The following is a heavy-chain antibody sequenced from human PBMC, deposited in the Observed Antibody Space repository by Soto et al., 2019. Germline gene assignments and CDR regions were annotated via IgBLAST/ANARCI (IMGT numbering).Heavy chain of an antibody. CDR3: ARAPPRGPAGTLAY. Sequence: GGSLRLSCAASGFTLSAYSMNWVRQTPGKGLEWVSSISTSSTYIHYADFVKGRFTISRDTSTNTVYLQMNRLTVEDTAFYYCARAPPRGPAGTLAYWGQGTLVTVSS. J-gene: IGHJ4*02. CDR1: GFTLSAYS. D-gene: IGHD1-1*01. CDR2: ISTSSTYI. V-gene: IGHV3-21*04.